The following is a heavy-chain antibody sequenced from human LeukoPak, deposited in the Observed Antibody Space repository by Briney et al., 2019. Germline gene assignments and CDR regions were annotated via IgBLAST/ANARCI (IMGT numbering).Heavy chain of an antibody. V-gene: IGHV4-34*01. J-gene: IGHJ4*02. D-gene: IGHD4-23*01. CDR1: GESLSGFY. Sequence: SETLSLTCAVYGESLSGFYWSWIRQPPGKGLEWIGEINHSGSTNYNPSLKSRVTISVDTSKNQFSLKLSSVTAADTAVYYCARGNSYFDYWGQGTLVTVSS. CDR2: INHSGST. CDR3: ARGNSYFDY.